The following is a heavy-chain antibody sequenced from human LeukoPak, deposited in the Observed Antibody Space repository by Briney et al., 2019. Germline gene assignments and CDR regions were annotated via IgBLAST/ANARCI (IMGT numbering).Heavy chain of an antibody. J-gene: IGHJ3*02. CDR1: GFTFSSYW. V-gene: IGHV3-74*01. D-gene: IGHD3-10*01. CDR3: ARSGAGGAFDI. Sequence: GGSLRLSCAASGFTFSSYWMHWVRQAPGKGLLWVSRIYSDGSRTTYADSVKGRFTISGDNAKNTLFLQMNSLTAEDTAVYYCARSGAGGAFDIWGRGTMVTVSS. CDR2: IYSDGSRT.